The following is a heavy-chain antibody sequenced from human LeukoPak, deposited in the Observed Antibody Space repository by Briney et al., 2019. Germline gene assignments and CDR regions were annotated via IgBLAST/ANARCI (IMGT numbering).Heavy chain of an antibody. CDR1: GFTFSDYY. V-gene: IGHV3-11*01. Sequence: GGSLRLSCAASGFTFSDYYMSWIRQAPGKGLKWVSYISSSGSTIYYADSVKGRFTISRDNAKNSLYLQMNSLRAEDTAVYYCARDSGRVPAATDFDYWGQGTLVTVSS. CDR2: ISSSGSTI. CDR3: ARDSGRVPAATDFDY. D-gene: IGHD2-2*01. J-gene: IGHJ4*02.